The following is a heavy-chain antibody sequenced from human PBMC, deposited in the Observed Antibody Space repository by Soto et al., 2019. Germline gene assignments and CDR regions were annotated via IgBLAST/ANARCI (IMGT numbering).Heavy chain of an antibody. CDR1: GGSISSGGYY. J-gene: IGHJ5*02. CDR2: IYYSGST. V-gene: IGHV4-31*03. CDR3: ARHDYGGNYDWFDP. Sequence: QVQLQESGPGLVKPSQTLSLTCTVSGGSISSGGYYWSWIRQHPGKGLEWIGYIYYSGSTYYNPSLKSRVTISVDTSKDQCSLKLSSVTAADTALYYCARHDYGGNYDWFDPWGQGTLVTVSS. D-gene: IGHD4-17*01.